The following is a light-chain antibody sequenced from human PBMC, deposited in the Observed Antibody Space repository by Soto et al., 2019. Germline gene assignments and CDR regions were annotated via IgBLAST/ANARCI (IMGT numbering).Light chain of an antibody. CDR2: QTS. V-gene: IGKV3-11*01. Sequence: EIVLTQSPATLSSFPGDRVTLSCRASQYINTRLAWYQHRPGQAPRLLIYQTSLRAAGIPARFSASGSGTDFTLTISDVQPEDFALYYCHQSQSWPRTFGQGTKADIK. CDR1: QYINTR. CDR3: HQSQSWPRT. J-gene: IGKJ1*01.